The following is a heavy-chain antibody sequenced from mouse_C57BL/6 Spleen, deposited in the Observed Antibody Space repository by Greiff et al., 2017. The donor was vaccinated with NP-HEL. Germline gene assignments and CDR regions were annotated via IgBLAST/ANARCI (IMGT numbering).Heavy chain of an antibody. CDR3: ARYGSNYVGSWFAY. J-gene: IGHJ3*01. D-gene: IGHD2-5*01. CDR1: GYTFTSYW. V-gene: IGHV1-64*01. CDR2: IHPNSGST. Sequence: VQLQQSGAELVKPGASVKLSCKASGYTFTSYWMHWVKQRPGQGLEWIGMIHPNSGSTNYNEKFKSKATLTVDKSSSTAYMQLSSLTSEDSAVYYCARYGSNYVGSWFAYWGQGTLVTVSA.